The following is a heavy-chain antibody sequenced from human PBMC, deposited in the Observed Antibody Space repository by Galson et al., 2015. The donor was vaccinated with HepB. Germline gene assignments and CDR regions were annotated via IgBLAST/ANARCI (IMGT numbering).Heavy chain of an antibody. V-gene: IGHV1-18*01. J-gene: IGHJ5*02. Sequence: SVKVSCKASGYTFTQYGISWVRQAPGQGLEWMGWISGYSSNTNYAQNFQGRVSMTADTSTTTAYMELRSLRSDDTAVYYCARARYDISAPDQWGQGTLVTVSS. D-gene: IGHD3/OR15-3a*01. CDR1: GYTFTQYG. CDR3: ARARYDISAPDQ. CDR2: ISGYSSNT.